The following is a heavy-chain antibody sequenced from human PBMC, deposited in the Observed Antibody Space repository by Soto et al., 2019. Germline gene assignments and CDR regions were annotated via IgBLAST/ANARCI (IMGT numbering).Heavy chain of an antibody. V-gene: IGHV3-9*01. CDR1: GFTFDDYA. Sequence: ESGGGLVQPGRSLRLSCAASGFTFDDYAMHWVRQAPGKGLEWVSGISWNSGSIGYADSVKGRFTISRDNAKNSLYLQMNSLRAEDTALYYCAKDMADRGYCSSTSCYDAFDIWGQGTMVTVSS. J-gene: IGHJ3*02. CDR3: AKDMADRGYCSSTSCYDAFDI. CDR2: ISWNSGSI. D-gene: IGHD2-2*01.